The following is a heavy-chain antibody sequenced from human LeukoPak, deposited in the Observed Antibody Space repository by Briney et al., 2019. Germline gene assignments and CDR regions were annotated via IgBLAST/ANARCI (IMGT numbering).Heavy chain of an antibody. CDR3: ARDMRIVTGYYVDY. V-gene: IGHV3-23*01. CDR2: ISGSGGST. CDR1: GFTFSSYG. J-gene: IGHJ4*02. D-gene: IGHD3-9*01. Sequence: GGTLRLSCAASGFTFSSYGMSWVRQAPGKGLEWVSAISGSGGSTYYADSVKGRFTISRDNSKNTLYLQMNSLRAEDTAVYYCARDMRIVTGYYVDYWGQGTLVTVSS.